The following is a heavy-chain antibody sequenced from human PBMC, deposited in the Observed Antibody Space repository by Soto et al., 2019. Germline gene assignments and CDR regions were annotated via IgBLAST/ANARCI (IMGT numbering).Heavy chain of an antibody. CDR3: ATAFYDSSGQGALDI. D-gene: IGHD3-22*01. CDR1: GYTLTELS. Sequence: ASVKVSCKVSGYTLTELSMHWVRQAPGKGLEWMGGFDPEDGETIYAQKFQGRVTMTEDTSTDTAYMELSSLRSEDTAVYYCATAFYDSSGQGALDIWGQGTMVTVSS. V-gene: IGHV1-24*01. J-gene: IGHJ3*02. CDR2: FDPEDGET.